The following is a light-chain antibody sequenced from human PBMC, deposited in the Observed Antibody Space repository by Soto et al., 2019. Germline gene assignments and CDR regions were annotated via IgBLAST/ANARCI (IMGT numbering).Light chain of an antibody. CDR2: GAS. J-gene: IGKJ2*01. CDR1: QSVSSSS. V-gene: IGKV3-20*01. Sequence: EIVLTQSPGTLSLSPGERATLSCRASQSVSSSSLAWYQQKPGQAPRLLIYGASSRATGIPDRFSGSGSGXXXXXTXXXLXPXDFAVFYCXQYGSSPYTFGQGTKLEIK. CDR3: XQYGSSPYT.